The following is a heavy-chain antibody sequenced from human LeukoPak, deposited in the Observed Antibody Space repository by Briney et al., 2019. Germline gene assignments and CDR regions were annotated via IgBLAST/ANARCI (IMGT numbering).Heavy chain of an antibody. CDR3: AREGPYPDRSSYYFDY. Sequence: PGGSLRLSCAASGFTFSSYSMNWVRQAPGKGLEWVAYISSSSSTIYYADSVKGRFTISRDNAKNSLYLQMNSLKTEDTAVYYCAREGPYPDRSSYYFDYWGQGTLVTVSS. V-gene: IGHV3-48*04. CDR2: ISSSSSTI. CDR1: GFTFSSYS. J-gene: IGHJ4*02. D-gene: IGHD6-6*01.